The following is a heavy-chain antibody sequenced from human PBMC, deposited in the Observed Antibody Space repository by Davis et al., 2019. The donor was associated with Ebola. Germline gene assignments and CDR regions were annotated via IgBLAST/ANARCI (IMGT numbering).Heavy chain of an antibody. CDR3: ARRRNWNDPMLHHYYGMDV. CDR1: GYSFTSYW. J-gene: IGHJ6*02. D-gene: IGHD1-1*01. Sequence: GESLKISCKGSGYSFTSYWNSWVRQMPGKGLEWMGRIDPSDSYTNYSPSFQGHVTISADKSISTAYLQWSSLKASDTAMYYCARRRNWNDPMLHHYYGMDVWGQGTTVTVSS. V-gene: IGHV5-10-1*01. CDR2: IDPSDSYT.